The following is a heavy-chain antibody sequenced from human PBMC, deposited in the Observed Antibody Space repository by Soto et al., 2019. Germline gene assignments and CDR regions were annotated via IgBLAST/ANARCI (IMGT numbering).Heavy chain of an antibody. CDR3: ARAFGVQTGWFDP. CDR2: IYYGGST. CDR1: GGSISSGGYY. V-gene: IGHV4-31*03. Sequence: SETLSLTCTVSGGSISSGGYYRSWIRQHPGKGLEWIGYIYYGGSTYYNPSLKSRVTISVDTSKNQFSLKLSSVTAADTAVYYCARAFGVQTGWFDPWGQGTLVTVSS. D-gene: IGHD3-3*01. J-gene: IGHJ5*02.